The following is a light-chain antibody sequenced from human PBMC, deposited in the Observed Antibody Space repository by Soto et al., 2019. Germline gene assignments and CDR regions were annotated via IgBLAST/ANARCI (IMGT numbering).Light chain of an antibody. J-gene: IGKJ1*01. CDR3: QQYGRSPPWT. V-gene: IGKV1-5*03. Sequence: DIQMTQSPSTLSASVGDRVTITCRASQSISSWLAWYQQKPGKAPKLLIYKASSLESGVPSRFSGSGSGTDFTLTIRRLEPEDFAVYYCQQYGRSPPWTFGQGTTVDIK. CDR1: QSISSW. CDR2: KAS.